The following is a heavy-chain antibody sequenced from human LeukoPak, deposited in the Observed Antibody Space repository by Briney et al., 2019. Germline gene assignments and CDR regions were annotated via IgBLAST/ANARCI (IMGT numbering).Heavy chain of an antibody. Sequence: SVKVSCKASGGTFSSYAISWVRQAPGQGLEWMGGIIPIFGTANYAQKFQGRVTITADESTSTAYMELSSLRSEDTAVYYCASRIAAADDYFDGMTSAAKGPRSPSPQ. CDR1: GGTFSSYA. J-gene: IGHJ6*04. CDR3: ASRIAAADDYFDGMTS. V-gene: IGHV1-69*13. CDR2: IIPIFGTA. D-gene: IGHD6-13*01.